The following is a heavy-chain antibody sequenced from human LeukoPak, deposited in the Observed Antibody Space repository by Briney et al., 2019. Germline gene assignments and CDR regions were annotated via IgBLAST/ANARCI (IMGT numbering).Heavy chain of an antibody. D-gene: IGHD6-13*01. CDR1: GGSISSGGYS. V-gene: IGHV4-30-2*01. Sequence: PSETLSLTCAASGGSISSGGYSWSWIRQPPGKGLEWIGYIYHSGSTYYNPSLKSRVTISVDRSKNQFSLKLSSVTAADTAVYYCARDRAGIYAFDIWGQGTMVTVSS. J-gene: IGHJ3*02. CDR2: IYHSGST. CDR3: ARDRAGIYAFDI.